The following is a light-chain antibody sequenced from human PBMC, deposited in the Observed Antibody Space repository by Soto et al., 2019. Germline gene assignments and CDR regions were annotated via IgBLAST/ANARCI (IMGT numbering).Light chain of an antibody. CDR1: QSISSY. CDR2: AAS. V-gene: IGKV1-39*01. CDR3: QQRSHWPPIT. Sequence: DIQMTQSPSSLSGSVGDRVTITFLASQSISSYLNWYQQKPGKAPKLLIYAASSLQSGVPSRFSGSGSGTDFTLTIRSLEPEDAGIYYCQQRSHWPPITCGQGTRREIK. J-gene: IGKJ5*01.